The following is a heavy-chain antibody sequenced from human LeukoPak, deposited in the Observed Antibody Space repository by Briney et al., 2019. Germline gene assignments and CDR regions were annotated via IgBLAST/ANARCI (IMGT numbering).Heavy chain of an antibody. CDR2: ISYDGTNK. CDR3: ARDKSGGYYYWFDP. V-gene: IGHV3-30*03. Sequence: GGSLRLSCAASGFTFSKYGMHWVRQAPGKGLEWVAIISYDGTNKYYSDSVKGRVTISRDNSKNTLYLQMNSLRAEDTAVYYCARDKSGGYYYWFDPWGQGTLVTVSS. J-gene: IGHJ5*02. CDR1: GFTFSKYG. D-gene: IGHD3-22*01.